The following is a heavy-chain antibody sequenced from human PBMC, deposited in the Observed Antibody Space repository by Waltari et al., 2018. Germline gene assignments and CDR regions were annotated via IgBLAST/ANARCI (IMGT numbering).Heavy chain of an antibody. CDR1: GGTFSSYA. Sequence: QVQLVQSGAEVKKPGSSVKVSCKASGGTFSSYAISWVRPAPGQGLEWMGGIIPILGIANYAQKFQGRVTITADESTSTAYMELSSLRSEDTAVYYCAREAGTRTIPTQLFDYWGQGTLVTVSS. J-gene: IGHJ4*02. CDR3: AREAGTRTIPTQLFDY. CDR2: IIPILGIA. V-gene: IGHV1-69*04. D-gene: IGHD3-3*01.